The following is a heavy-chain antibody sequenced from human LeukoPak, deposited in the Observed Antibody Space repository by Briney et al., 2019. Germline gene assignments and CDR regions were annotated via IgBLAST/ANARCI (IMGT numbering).Heavy chain of an antibody. CDR2: IYYSGST. J-gene: IGHJ4*02. CDR3: ARGLRDQYYYDSSGYYYFDY. D-gene: IGHD3-22*01. CDR1: GGSISSYY. V-gene: IGHV4-59*01. Sequence: SETLSLTCTVSGGSISSYYWSWIRQPPGKGLEWIGYIYYSGSTNYNPSLKSRVTISVDTSKNQFSLKLSSATAADTAVYYCARGLRDQYYYDSSGYYYFDYWGQGTLVTVSP.